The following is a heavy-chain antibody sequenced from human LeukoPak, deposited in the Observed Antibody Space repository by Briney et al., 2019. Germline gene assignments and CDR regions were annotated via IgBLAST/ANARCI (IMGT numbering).Heavy chain of an antibody. V-gene: IGHV4-59*08. CDR3: AIAAGPDAFDI. D-gene: IGHD6-13*01. CDR1: GGSISHYY. J-gene: IGHJ3*02. CDR2: IYYSGST. Sequence: SETLSLTCTVSGGSISHYYWSWIRQSPGKGLEWIGYIYYSGSTNYNPSLKSRVTISVDTSKNQFSLRLSSVTAADTAVYYCAIAAGPDAFDIWGQGTMVTVSS.